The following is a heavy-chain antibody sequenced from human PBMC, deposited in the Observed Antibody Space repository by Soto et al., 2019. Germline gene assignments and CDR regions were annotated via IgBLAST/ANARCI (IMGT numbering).Heavy chain of an antibody. CDR2: ISYDGSNK. V-gene: IGHV3-30-3*01. Sequence: GGSLRLSCAASGFTFSSYAMHWVRQAPGKGLEWVAVISYDGSNKYYADSVKGRFTISRDNSKNTLYLQMNSLRAEDTAVYYCARGSRKWLRFAHLNGDYDYWGQGTLVTVSS. CDR3: ARGSRKWLRFAHLNGDYDY. CDR1: GFTFSSYA. D-gene: IGHD5-12*01. J-gene: IGHJ4*02.